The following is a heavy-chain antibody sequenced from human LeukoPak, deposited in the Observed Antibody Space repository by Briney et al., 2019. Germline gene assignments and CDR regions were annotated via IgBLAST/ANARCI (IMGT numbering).Heavy chain of an antibody. CDR2: IYYSGST. V-gene: IGHV4-59*08. Sequence: PSETLSLTCTVSGGSISSYYWSWIRQPPGKGLEWIGYIYYSGSTNYNPSLKSRVTISVDTSKNQFSLKLSSVTAADTAVYYCAGSIIATRSKFDYWGQGNLVTVSS. CDR1: GGSISSYY. CDR3: AGSIIATRSKFDY. J-gene: IGHJ4*02. D-gene: IGHD1/OR15-1a*01.